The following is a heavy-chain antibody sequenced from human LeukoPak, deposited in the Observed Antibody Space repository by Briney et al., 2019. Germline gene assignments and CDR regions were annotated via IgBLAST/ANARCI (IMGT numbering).Heavy chain of an antibody. J-gene: IGHJ5*02. Sequence: ASVKVSCKASGYTFTGYYMHWVRQAPGQGLEWMGWISAYNGNTNYAQKLQGRVTMTTDTSTSTAYMELRSLRSDDTAVYYCARDFEGYNWNYPNWFDPWGQGTLVTVSS. D-gene: IGHD1-7*01. CDR2: ISAYNGNT. CDR3: ARDFEGYNWNYPNWFDP. V-gene: IGHV1-18*04. CDR1: GYTFTGYY.